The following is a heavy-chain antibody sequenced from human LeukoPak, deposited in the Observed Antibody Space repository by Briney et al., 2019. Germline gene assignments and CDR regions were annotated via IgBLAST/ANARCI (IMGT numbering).Heavy chain of an antibody. CDR2: IYYSGST. CDR1: GGSISSYY. Sequence: SETLSLTCTVSGGSISSYYWNWIRQPPGKGLEWIGYIYYSGSTNYNPSLKSRVTISVDTSKKQFSLKVSSVTAADTAVYYCARSRDAYNRDSDYWGQGTLVTVSS. D-gene: IGHD5-24*01. CDR3: ARSRDAYNRDSDY. J-gene: IGHJ4*02. V-gene: IGHV4-59*01.